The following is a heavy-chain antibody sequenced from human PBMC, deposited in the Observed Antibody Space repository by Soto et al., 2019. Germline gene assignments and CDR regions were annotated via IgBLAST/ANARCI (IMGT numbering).Heavy chain of an antibody. D-gene: IGHD4-17*01. CDR3: ARLHYGDYVDY. CDR2: IYYSGST. V-gene: IGHV4-39*01. CDR1: GGSISSSSYY. J-gene: IGHJ4*02. Sequence: ETLSLTCTVSGGSISSSSYYWGWIRQPPGKGLEWIGSIYYSGSTYYNPSLKSRVTISVDTSKNQFSLKLSSVTAADTAVYYCARLHYGDYVDYWGQGTLVTVSS.